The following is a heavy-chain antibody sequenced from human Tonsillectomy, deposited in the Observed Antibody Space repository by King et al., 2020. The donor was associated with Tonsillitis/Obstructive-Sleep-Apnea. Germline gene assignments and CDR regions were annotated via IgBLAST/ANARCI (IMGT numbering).Heavy chain of an antibody. CDR1: GGSISSSSYY. V-gene: IGHV4-39*01. D-gene: IGHD6-13*01. CDR3: ARQTQSISWYPTPGPPFFDY. J-gene: IGHJ4*02. CDR2: IYYSGST. Sequence: LQLQESGPGLVKPSETLSLTCTVSGGSISSSSYYWGWIRQPPGKGLEWIGTIYYSGSTYYNPSLKSRVTISVDTSKNQFSLKLSSVTAADTTVYYCARQTQSISWYPTPGPPFFDYWGQGTLVTVSS.